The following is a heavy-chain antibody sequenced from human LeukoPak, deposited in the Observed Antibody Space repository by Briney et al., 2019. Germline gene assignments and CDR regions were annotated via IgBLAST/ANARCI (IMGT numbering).Heavy chain of an antibody. CDR3: TRVPYGDYVGDWYFDL. J-gene: IGHJ2*01. D-gene: IGHD4-17*01. CDR2: IRNLVYGGTT. V-gene: IGHV3-49*04. CDR1: GFTFGDYA. Sequence: GGSLRLSCTASGFTFGDYAWNWVRQAPGKGLEWLGFIRNLVYGGTTEYAASVRGRFTISRDDSKSIAYLQMDSLKTEDTALYYCTRVPYGDYVGDWYFDLWGRGTLVTVSS.